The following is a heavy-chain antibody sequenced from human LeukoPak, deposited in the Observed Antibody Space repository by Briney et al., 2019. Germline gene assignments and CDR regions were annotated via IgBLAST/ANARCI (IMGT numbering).Heavy chain of an antibody. CDR2: INPSGGGHA. V-gene: IGHV1-46*01. J-gene: IGHJ6*03. D-gene: IGHD3-10*01. CDR3: ARDCRGSGSSSADFYMDG. Sequence: ASVKVSCQTSGYTFTDYFVHWVRQAPGQGLEWVGIINPSGGGHADSTQNFQGRINMTRDTSTSTVFMELSSLRPDDTAVYYCARDCRGSGSSSADFYMDGRRKGTTVTVSS. CDR1: GYTFTDYF.